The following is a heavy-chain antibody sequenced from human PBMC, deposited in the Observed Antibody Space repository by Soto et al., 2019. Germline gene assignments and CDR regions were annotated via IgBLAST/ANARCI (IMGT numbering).Heavy chain of an antibody. CDR1: GFTTSSYW. V-gene: IGHV3-74*01. CDR3: ARGGTQYSHHYGLDF. J-gene: IGHJ6*02. CDR2: VNYDGSST. Sequence: PGGSLRLSCAASGFTTSSYWIDWVRQAPGKGLEWVSRVNYDGSSTTYADSVKGRFTISRDNAKNTLYLLMNSLRAEDTAVYYCARGGTQYSHHYGLDFWGQGTTVTVSS.